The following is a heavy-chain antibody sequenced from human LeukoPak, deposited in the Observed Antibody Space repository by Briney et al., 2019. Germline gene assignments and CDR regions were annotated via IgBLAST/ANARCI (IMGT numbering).Heavy chain of an antibody. CDR1: GGSISSYY. Sequence: PSETLSLTCTVSGGSISSYYWSWIRQPAGKGLEWIGRIYTSGSTTYNPSLKSRVTISVDKSKNQFSLKLSSVTAADTAVYYCARPYYYYMDVWGKGTTVTVSS. CDR2: IYTSGST. V-gene: IGHV4-4*07. J-gene: IGHJ6*03. CDR3: ARPYYYYMDV.